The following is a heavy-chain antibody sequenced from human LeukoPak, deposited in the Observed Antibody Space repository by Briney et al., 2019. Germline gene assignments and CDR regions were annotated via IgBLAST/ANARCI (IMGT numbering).Heavy chain of an antibody. CDR2: IYYSGST. J-gene: IGHJ4*02. Sequence: SETLSLTCTVSGGSISSYYWSWIRQPPGKGLEWIGYIYYSGSTNYNPSLKSRVTISVDTSKNQFSLKLSSVTAADTAVYYCAREQGLTYGDYSIDYWGQGTLVTVSS. CDR1: GGSISSYY. D-gene: IGHD4-17*01. V-gene: IGHV4-59*12. CDR3: AREQGLTYGDYSIDY.